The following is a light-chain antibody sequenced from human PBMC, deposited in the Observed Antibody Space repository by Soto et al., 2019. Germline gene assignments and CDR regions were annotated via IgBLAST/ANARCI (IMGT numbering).Light chain of an antibody. CDR1: SSDVGGYNY. Sequence: QSALTQPRSVSGSPGQSVTISCTGTSSDVGGYNYVSWYRQHPGKAPKLMIYDVNKRPSGVPDLFSGSKSGNTASLTISGLQAEDEADYYCGSYAGSYTWVFGGGTKLTVL. CDR3: GSYAGSYTWV. V-gene: IGLV2-11*01. CDR2: DVN. J-gene: IGLJ3*02.